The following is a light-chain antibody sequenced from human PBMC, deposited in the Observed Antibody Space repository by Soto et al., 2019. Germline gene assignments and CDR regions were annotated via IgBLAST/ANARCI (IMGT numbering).Light chain of an antibody. J-gene: IGLJ1*01. Sequence: QSALTQPASVSGSPGQSIVIPCTGTSSDVGGWDLVSWYQQQPGTAPKLMIYDVRVRPSGVSSRFSGSKAGNTASLTISGLQAADEGDYYCSSYTNTPSVNDLFGAGTKVTVL. CDR2: DVR. CDR1: SSDVGGWDL. V-gene: IGLV2-14*03. CDR3: SSYTNTPSVNDL.